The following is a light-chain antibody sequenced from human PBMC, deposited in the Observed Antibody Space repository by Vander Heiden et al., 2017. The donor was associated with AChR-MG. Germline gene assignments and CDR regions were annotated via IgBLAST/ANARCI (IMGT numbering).Light chain of an antibody. CDR3: QEYHSAPRMYT. V-gene: IGKV1-27*01. J-gene: IGKJ2*01. Sequence: DIQMTQSPSSLSASVGDRVTITCRASQGINNDLAWYQQKPGKVPKLLIYGASTLQSGVPSRFSGSGSGTDFTLTISSLQPEDLATYYCQEYHSAPRMYTFGQGTKLEIK. CDR2: GAS. CDR1: QGINND.